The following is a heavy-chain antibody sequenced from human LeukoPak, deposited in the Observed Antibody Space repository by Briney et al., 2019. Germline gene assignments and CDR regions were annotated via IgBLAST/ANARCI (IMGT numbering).Heavy chain of an antibody. Sequence: GASVKVSCKAFGYIFTRYGISWVRQAPGQGLEWMGWISAHYGNTNYAQKFQDRVTMTTDTSTNTAYMELRSLRPDDTAVYYCARDFFHGHCSGLSCFLLDYWGQGSLVTVSS. D-gene: IGHD2-15*01. J-gene: IGHJ4*02. CDR2: ISAHYGNT. CDR3: ARDFFHGHCSGLSCFLLDY. V-gene: IGHV1-18*04. CDR1: GYIFTRYG.